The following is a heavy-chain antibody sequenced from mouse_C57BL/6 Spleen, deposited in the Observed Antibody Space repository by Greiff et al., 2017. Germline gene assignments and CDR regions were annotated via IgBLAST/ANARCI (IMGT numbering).Heavy chain of an antibody. Sequence: EVMLVESEGGLVQPGSSMKLSCTASGFTFSDYYMAWVRQVPEKGLEWVANINYDGSSTYYLDSLKSRFIISRDNAKNILYLQMISLKSENTATYYCARGEYSNYEGDYAMDYWGQGTSVTVSS. CDR1: GFTFSDYY. D-gene: IGHD2-5*01. CDR2: INYDGSST. V-gene: IGHV5-16*01. J-gene: IGHJ4*01. CDR3: ARGEYSNYEGDYAMDY.